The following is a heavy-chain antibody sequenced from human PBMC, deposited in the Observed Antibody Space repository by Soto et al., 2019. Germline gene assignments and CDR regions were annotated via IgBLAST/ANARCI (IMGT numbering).Heavy chain of an antibody. D-gene: IGHD4-17*01. CDR2: ISYDGSNK. V-gene: IGHV3-30*18. Sequence: QVQLVESGGGVVQPGRSLRLSRAASGFTFSSYGMHWVRQAPGKGLEWVAVISYDGSNKYYADSVKGRFTISRDNSKNRLYLQMNSLGPEDTAVYYCAKDRGDGDNYYYGMDVWGPGTTVTVSS. CDR1: GFTFSSYG. CDR3: AKDRGDGDNYYYGMDV. J-gene: IGHJ6*02.